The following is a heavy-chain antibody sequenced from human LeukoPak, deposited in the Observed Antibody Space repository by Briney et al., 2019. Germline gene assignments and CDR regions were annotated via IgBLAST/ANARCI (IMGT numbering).Heavy chain of an antibody. CDR1: GGSISSGGYY. Sequence: SQTLSLTCTVSGGSISSGGYYWSWIRQPPGKGLEWIGYIYYSGSTYYNPSLKSRVTISVDTSKNQFSLKLSSVTAADTAVYYCAKVIAAAGTADYWGQGTLVTVSS. V-gene: IGHV4-30-4*01. CDR3: AKVIAAAGTADY. D-gene: IGHD6-13*01. CDR2: IYYSGST. J-gene: IGHJ4*02.